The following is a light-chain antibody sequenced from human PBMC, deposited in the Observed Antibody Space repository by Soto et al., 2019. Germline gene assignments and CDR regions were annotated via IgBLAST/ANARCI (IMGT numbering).Light chain of an antibody. V-gene: IGKV1-5*01. CDR1: QSINKW. CDR3: QQSYSTTWT. Sequence: IQMTQSPSTLSASVGDRVTITCRASQSINKWVAWFQQKSGRAPKLLIYDAATLQSGVPSRFSGSGSETDFTLTISSLQPEDFATYSCQQSYSTTWTFGQGTKVEIQ. CDR2: DAA. J-gene: IGKJ1*01.